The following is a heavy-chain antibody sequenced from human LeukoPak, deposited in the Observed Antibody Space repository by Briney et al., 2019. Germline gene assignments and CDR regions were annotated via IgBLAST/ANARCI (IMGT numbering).Heavy chain of an antibody. V-gene: IGHV1-46*01. D-gene: IGHD3-22*01. J-gene: IGHJ4*02. Sequence: ASVKVSCKAFGYTFTSNYMHWARQAPGQGPEWMGVISPSGGSTTYAQKFQGRVTLTRDMSTSTDYLELSSLRSEDTAVYYCARDYERGYYDSSGYSLGYWGQGTLVTVSS. CDR2: ISPSGGST. CDR1: GYTFTSNY. CDR3: ARDYERGYYDSSGYSLGY.